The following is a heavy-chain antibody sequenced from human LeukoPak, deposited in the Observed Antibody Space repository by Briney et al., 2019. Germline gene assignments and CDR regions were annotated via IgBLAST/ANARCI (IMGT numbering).Heavy chain of an antibody. V-gene: IGHV3-21*01. CDR3: VRGNHGLRFY. CDR1: GFTFSSYS. CDR2: ISSSSSYI. J-gene: IGHJ4*02. D-gene: IGHD1-14*01. Sequence: GGSLRLSCAASGFTFSSYSMNWVRQAPGKGLEWVSSISSSSSYIYYADSVKGRFTISRDDAKNSLYLQMNSLRAEDTAVYYCVRGNHGLRFYWGQGTLVTVSS.